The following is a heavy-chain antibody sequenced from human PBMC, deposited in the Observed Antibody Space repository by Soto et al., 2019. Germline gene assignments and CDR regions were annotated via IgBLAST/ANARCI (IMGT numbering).Heavy chain of an antibody. J-gene: IGHJ6*02. CDR3: VRNWRYYGGDYYYGMDA. Sequence: ITLKESGPTLVKPTQTLTVTCTFSGFALITGGVGVGWIHQPRREAMEWLALIYWDDDERYRPSLRSRLNITKDTINNQVVLTMTNMDPEDTATDYCVRNWRYYGGDYYYGMDAWGQGTTVTVSS. CDR2: IYWDDDE. V-gene: IGHV2-5*02. D-gene: IGHD3-10*01. CDR1: GFALITGGVG.